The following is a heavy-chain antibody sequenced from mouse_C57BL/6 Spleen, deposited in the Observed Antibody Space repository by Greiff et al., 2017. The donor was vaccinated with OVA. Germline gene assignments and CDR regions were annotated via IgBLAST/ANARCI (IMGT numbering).Heavy chain of an antibody. D-gene: IGHD2-3*01. V-gene: IGHV1-53*01. CDR3: AREDGYYYAMDY. CDR2: INPSNGGT. Sequence: QVQLKQPGTELVKPGASVKLSCKASGYTFTSYWMHWVKQRPGQGLEWIGNINPSNGGTNYNEKFKSKATLTVDKSSSTAYMQLSSLTSEDSAVYYCAREDGYYYAMDYWGQGTSVTVSS. J-gene: IGHJ4*01. CDR1: GYTFTSYW.